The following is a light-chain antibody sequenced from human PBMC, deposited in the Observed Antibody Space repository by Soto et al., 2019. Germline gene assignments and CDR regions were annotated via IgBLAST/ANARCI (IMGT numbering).Light chain of an antibody. CDR3: QQYGSSPRT. CDR1: QSVSSSY. J-gene: IGKJ3*01. V-gene: IGKV3-20*01. Sequence: EIVLTQSPGTLSLSPGERATLSCRASQSVSSSYLAWYQQKPGQAPRLLIYGASSRATGIPDRVSGSGSGTDFTLIISRLEPEDFAVYYCQQYGSSPRTFGPGTKVDIK. CDR2: GAS.